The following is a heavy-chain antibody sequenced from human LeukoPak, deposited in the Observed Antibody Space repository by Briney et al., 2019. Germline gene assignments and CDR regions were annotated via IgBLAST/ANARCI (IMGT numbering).Heavy chain of an antibody. CDR3: AARKVRGVGFYLDY. V-gene: IGHV3-30*03. D-gene: IGHD3-10*01. J-gene: IGHJ4*02. CDR2: ISYDGSNK. CDR1: GFTFSSYG. Sequence: GGSLRLSCAASGFTFSSYGMHWVRQAPGKGLEWVAVISYDGSNKYYADSVKGRFTISRDNSKNTLYLQMNSLRVEDTAVYFCAARKVRGVGFYLDYWGQGTLVTVSS.